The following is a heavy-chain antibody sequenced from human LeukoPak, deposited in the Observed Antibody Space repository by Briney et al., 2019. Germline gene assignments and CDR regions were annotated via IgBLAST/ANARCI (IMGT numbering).Heavy chain of an antibody. Sequence: PGGSLRLSCAGSGFTFSGYNMNWVRQAPGKGLEWVSFITSGSGTIYYADSVKGRFTISRDNAKNSLYLQMNSLRDEDTAVYFCARSRSSSWYGDYWGQGTLVTVSS. D-gene: IGHD6-13*01. V-gene: IGHV3-48*02. CDR2: ITSGSGTI. CDR1: GFTFSGYN. J-gene: IGHJ4*02. CDR3: ARSRSSSWYGDY.